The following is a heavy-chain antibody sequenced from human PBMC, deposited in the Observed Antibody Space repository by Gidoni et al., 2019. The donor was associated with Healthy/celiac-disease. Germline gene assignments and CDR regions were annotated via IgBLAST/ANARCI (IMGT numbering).Heavy chain of an antibody. CDR3: ARGGGWYEDYFDY. CDR2: ISSSSSTI. D-gene: IGHD6-19*01. V-gene: IGHV3-48*02. CDR1: GFTFSSYS. Sequence: EVQLVESGGGLVQPGGSLSLSCAPSGFTFSSYSMNWVRQAPGKGLEWVSYISSSSSTIYYADSVKGRFTNSRDNAKNSLYLQMNSLRDEDTAVYYCARGGGWYEDYFDYWGQGTLVTVSS. J-gene: IGHJ4*02.